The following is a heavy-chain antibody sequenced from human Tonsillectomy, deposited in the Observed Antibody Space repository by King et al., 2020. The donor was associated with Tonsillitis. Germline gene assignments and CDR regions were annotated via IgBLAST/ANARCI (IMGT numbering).Heavy chain of an antibody. CDR2: IRSKAFRETT. J-gene: IGHJ4*02. Sequence: VQLVESWGGLVQPGRSLRLSCAASGFTFGDYAMSWFRQAPGKGLEWVGFIRSKAFRETTEYAASVKGRFTISRDDSKSIAYLQMNSLKTEDTAVYYCTRVDSGSWYGELDYRGKGTLVTVSS. D-gene: IGHD6-13*01. CDR1: GFTFGDYA. V-gene: IGHV3-49*03. CDR3: TRVDSGSWYGELDY.